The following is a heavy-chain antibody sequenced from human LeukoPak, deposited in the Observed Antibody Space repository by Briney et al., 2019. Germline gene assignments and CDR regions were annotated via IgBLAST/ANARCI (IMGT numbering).Heavy chain of an antibody. V-gene: IGHV3-23*01. CDR3: ARGGGLDV. D-gene: IGHD3-16*01. CDR1: GFTFNNYA. CDR2: ISGSGGST. J-gene: IGHJ6*02. Sequence: GGSLRLSCAASGFTFNNYAVTWVRQAPGKGLEWVSAISGSGGSTYYADSVKGRFTISRDNAKNSLYLQMSNLRAEDTAVYFCARGGGLDVWGQGATVTVSS.